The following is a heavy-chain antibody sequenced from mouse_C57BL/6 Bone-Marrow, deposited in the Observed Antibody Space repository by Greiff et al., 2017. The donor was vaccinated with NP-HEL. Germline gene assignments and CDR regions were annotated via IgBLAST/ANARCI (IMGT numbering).Heavy chain of an antibody. V-gene: IGHV3-5*01. CDR2: IYYSGTI. J-gene: IGHJ1*03. CDR3: ARDLPYGSSYWYFDV. D-gene: IGHD1-1*01. Sequence: EVQLQESGPGLVKPSQTVFLTCTVTGISITTGNYRWSWIRQFPGNKLEWIGYIYYSGTITYNPSLTSRTTITRDTPKNQFFLEMNSLTAEDTATYYCARDLPYGSSYWYFDVWGTGTTVTVSS. CDR1: GISITTGNYR.